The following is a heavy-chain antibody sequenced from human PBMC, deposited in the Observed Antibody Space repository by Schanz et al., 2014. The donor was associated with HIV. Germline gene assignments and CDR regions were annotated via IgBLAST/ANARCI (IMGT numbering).Heavy chain of an antibody. CDR1: GYTFTGYY. CDR3: ARGRSSAWYDY. CDR2: INPNSGGA. Sequence: QVQLVQSGAEVKKPGSSVKVSCKASGYTFTGYYLHWVRQAPGQGLEWMGWINPNSGGADSAQKFQGRVTMTRDTSISTAYLELSRLRSDDTAVYYCARGRSSAWYDYWGPGTLVTVSS. D-gene: IGHD6-13*01. V-gene: IGHV1-2*02. J-gene: IGHJ4*02.